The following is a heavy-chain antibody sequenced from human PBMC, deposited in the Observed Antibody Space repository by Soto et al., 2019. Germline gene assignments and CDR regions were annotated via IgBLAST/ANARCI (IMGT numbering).Heavy chain of an antibody. V-gene: IGHV3-9*01. CDR2: IGWNSVNR. D-gene: IGHD3-10*01. J-gene: IGHJ4*02. CDR3: AKEVSGWSAGESPFPVDH. Sequence: DVHLVESGGGLVQPGRSLRLSCGASGFSFDDYAMHWVRQAPGKGLEWVARIGWNSVNRDYADSVKGRFTISRDNAKNSLYLQRNSLRAEDTALYYCAKEVSGWSAGESPFPVDHWGQGTLVTVSS. CDR1: GFSFDDYA.